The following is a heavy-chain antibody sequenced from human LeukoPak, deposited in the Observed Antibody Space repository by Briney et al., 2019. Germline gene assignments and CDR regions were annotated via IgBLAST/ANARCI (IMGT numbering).Heavy chain of an antibody. D-gene: IGHD4-23*01. Sequence: SETLSLTCTVSGGSISNYYWNWIRQPAGKGLEWIGRIYTSGSTNYNPSLKSRVTISVDTSKNQFSLKLSSVTAADTAVYYCARREDDYGGNSAWFDPWGQGTLVTVSS. CDR1: GGSISNYY. J-gene: IGHJ5*02. V-gene: IGHV4-4*07. CDR3: ARREDDYGGNSAWFDP. CDR2: IYTSGST.